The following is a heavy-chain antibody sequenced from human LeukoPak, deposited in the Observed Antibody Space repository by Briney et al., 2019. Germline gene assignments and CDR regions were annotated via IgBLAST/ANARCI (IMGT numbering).Heavy chain of an antibody. CDR3: AREGFGWFGPRDY. J-gene: IGHJ4*02. D-gene: IGHD3-10*01. CDR1: GGSFSGYY. V-gene: IGHV4-34*01. CDR2: INHSGST. Sequence: SETLSLTCAVYGGSFSGYYWSWIRQPPGKGLEWIGEINHSGSTNYNPSLKSRVTISVDTSKNQFSLKLSSVTAADTAVYYCAREGFGWFGPRDYWGQGTLVTVSS.